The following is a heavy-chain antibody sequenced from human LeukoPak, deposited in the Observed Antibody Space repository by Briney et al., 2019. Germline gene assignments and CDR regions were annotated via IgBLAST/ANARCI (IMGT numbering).Heavy chain of an antibody. CDR3: ARQWSFDY. D-gene: IGHD2-15*01. Sequence: GETLKISCKASGYSLTTYWIAWVRQMPGKGLEWVGIINPRDSDARYSPSFQGQVIISADASISTAYLQWSSLQASDTAMYYCARQWSFDYWGQGSLVIVSS. V-gene: IGHV5-51*01. J-gene: IGHJ4*02. CDR1: GYSLTTYW. CDR2: INPRDSDA.